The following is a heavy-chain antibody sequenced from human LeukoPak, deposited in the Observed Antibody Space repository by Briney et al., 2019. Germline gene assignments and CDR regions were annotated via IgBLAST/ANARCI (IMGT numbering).Heavy chain of an antibody. CDR1: GFTFSSYS. J-gene: IGHJ4*02. V-gene: IGHV3-21*01. Sequence: PGGSLRLSCAASGFTFSSYSMNWVRQAPGKGLEWVSSISSSSNYIYYADPVKGRVTISRDNAKNSLYLQMNSLRAEDTAVYYCARGGYGAYMGWGQGNLVTVSS. D-gene: IGHD4-17*01. CDR2: ISSSSNYI. CDR3: ARGGYGAYMG.